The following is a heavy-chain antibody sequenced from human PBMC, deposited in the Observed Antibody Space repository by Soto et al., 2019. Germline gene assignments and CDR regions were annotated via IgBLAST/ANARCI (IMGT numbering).Heavy chain of an antibody. CDR2: INPNGGST. V-gene: IGHV1-46*03. CDR1: GYTFISYY. J-gene: IGHJ4*02. CDR3: GKTELIYSGTLD. D-gene: IGHD1-26*01. Sequence: QVQLVQSGAEVKKPGASVKVSCKASGYTFISYYMHWVRQAPGQGLEWMGMINPNGGSTSYAQKFQGRVTMTRDTSTSTVYMELSSLRSEDTAVYYCGKTELIYSGTLDWGQGTLVTVSS.